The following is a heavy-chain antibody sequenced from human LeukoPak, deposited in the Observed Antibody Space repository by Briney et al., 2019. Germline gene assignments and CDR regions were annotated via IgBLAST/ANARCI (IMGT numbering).Heavy chain of an antibody. J-gene: IGHJ1*01. CDR1: GYTFTGYY. Sequence: ASVKVSCKASGYTFTGYYIHWVRQAPGQGLEWMGWINPNSGGTNYIQKFQGRVTMTRDTSISTAYMELSRLRSDDTAVYYCARSTTPNENEYFEHWGQGTQVTVSS. CDR2: INPNSGGT. CDR3: ARSTTPNENEYFEH. V-gene: IGHV1-2*02. D-gene: IGHD2/OR15-2a*01.